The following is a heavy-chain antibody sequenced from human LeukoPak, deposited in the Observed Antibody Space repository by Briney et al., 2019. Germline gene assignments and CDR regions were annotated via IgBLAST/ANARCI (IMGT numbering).Heavy chain of an antibody. CDR1: GGSFSGYY. CDR2: IYYSGST. CDR3: ARDPSGSYYGGFDF. J-gene: IGHJ4*02. Sequence: SETLSLTCAVYGGSFSGYYWSWIRQPPGKGLEWIGSIYYSGSTYYNPSLKSRVTISLDTSKNQFSLKLSSVTAADTAVYFCARDPSGSYYGGFDFWGQGTLVTVSS. D-gene: IGHD1-26*01. V-gene: IGHV4-34*01.